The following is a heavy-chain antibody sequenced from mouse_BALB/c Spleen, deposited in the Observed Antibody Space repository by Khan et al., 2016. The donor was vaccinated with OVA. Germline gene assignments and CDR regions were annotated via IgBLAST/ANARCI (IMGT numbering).Heavy chain of an antibody. J-gene: IGHJ4*01. CDR3: ARAFTTVVATAYAMDY. Sequence: VQLKESGPCLAAPSQSLSITCTVSGSSLTSYGVHWVRQPPGTGLEWPGVIWAGGSTNYNAAHMSRPSISTENSKSQVVSIMNSLHTDDTAMYYCARAFTTVVATAYAMDYWGQGTSVTVS. V-gene: IGHV2-9*02. CDR1: GSSLTSYG. CDR2: IWAGGST. D-gene: IGHD1-1*01.